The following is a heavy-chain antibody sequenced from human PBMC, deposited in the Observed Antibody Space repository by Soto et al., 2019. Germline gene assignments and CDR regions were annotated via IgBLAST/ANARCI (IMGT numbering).Heavy chain of an antibody. D-gene: IGHD1-20*01. V-gene: IGHV3-30-3*01. CDR2: ISYDGSNK. Sequence: ESGGGVVQPGRSLRLSCAASGFTFSSYALYWVRQAPGKGLEWVAVISYDGSNKYYADSVKGRFTISRDNSKNTLYLQMNSLRAEDTAVYYCARDITAGGFSWYYYYYGMDVWGQGTTVTVSS. CDR3: ARDITAGGFSWYYYYYGMDV. J-gene: IGHJ6*02. CDR1: GFTFSSYA.